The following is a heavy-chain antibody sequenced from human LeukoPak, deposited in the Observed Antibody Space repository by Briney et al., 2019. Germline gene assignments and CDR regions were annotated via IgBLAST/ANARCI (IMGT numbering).Heavy chain of an antibody. CDR1: AGSISSGSYY. CDR2: IYTSGST. D-gene: IGHD3-9*01. V-gene: IGHV4-61*02. Sequence: PSETLSLTCSVYAGSISSGSYYWRWIRQPAGKGLEWIGRIYTSGSTNYNPSLKSRATISADTSKNQFSRKLSSVTAADTAVYYCARTRDILTGYFVDYWGQGTLVTVSS. J-gene: IGHJ4*02. CDR3: ARTRDILTGYFVDY.